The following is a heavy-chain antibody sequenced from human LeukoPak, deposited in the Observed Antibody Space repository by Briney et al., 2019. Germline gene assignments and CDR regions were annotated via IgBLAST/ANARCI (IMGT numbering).Heavy chain of an antibody. CDR3: ARSHSGRDAFDI. Sequence: ASVKVSCKASGGTFSSYAISWVRQVPRQGLEWMGGIIPIFGTANYAQKFQGRVTITTDESTSTAYMELSSLRSEDTAVYYCARSHSGRDAFDIWGQGTMVTVSS. J-gene: IGHJ3*02. CDR2: IIPIFGTA. D-gene: IGHD1-1*01. CDR1: GGTFSSYA. V-gene: IGHV1-69*05.